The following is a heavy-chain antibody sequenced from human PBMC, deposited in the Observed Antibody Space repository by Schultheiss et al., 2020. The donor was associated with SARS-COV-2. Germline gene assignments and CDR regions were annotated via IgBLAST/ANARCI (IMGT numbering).Heavy chain of an antibody. CDR3: ARHPTVAGIPFDN. CDR2: INYGGTT. V-gene: IGHV4-34*01. J-gene: IGHJ4*02. Sequence: SETLSLTCAVYGGSFSGYYWSWIRQPPGKGLQWIGEINYGGTTNYNPSLKSRVTISVDTSKNQFSLKLSSVTAADTAVYYCARHPTVAGIPFDNWGQGTLVTVSS. CDR1: GGSFSGYY. D-gene: IGHD6-19*01.